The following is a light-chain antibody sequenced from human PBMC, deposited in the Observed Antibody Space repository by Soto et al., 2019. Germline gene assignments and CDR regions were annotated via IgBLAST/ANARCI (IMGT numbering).Light chain of an antibody. CDR3: CSYAAGQTLV. J-gene: IGLJ2*01. Sequence: QSALTQPRSVSGSPGQSVTISCSGTSSDVGGYEYVSWYQQHPGKAPTLIIYHVAQRPSGGPDRFSASKSGTTASLTISGLQAEDEAEYFCCSYAAGQTLVFGGGTKLTV. CDR2: HVA. V-gene: IGLV2-11*01. CDR1: SSDVGGYEY.